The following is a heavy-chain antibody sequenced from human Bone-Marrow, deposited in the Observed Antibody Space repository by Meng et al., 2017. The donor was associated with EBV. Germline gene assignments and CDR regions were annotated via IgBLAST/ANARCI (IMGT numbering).Heavy chain of an antibody. V-gene: IGHV1-69*01. J-gene: IGHJ4*02. CDR1: GCPFRYYA. D-gene: IGHD3-10*01. CDR3: ASESGRGYTPDY. Sequence: VQSPAESRQPGSSFKVSCKTSGCPFRYYAISWVRQAPGQGLEWLGGFLPRLGAPNYAQKFHGRVKITADESTSTHYMDLSSLRSEDTAIYYCASESGRGYTPDYWGQGTLVTVSS. CDR2: FLPRLGAP.